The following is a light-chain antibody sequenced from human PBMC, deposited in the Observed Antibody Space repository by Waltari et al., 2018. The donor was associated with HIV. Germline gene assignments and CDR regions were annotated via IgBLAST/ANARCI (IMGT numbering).Light chain of an antibody. V-gene: IGLV1-44*01. CDR3: AAWDVSLIWV. CDR1: CSNIGSNT. J-gene: IGLJ3*02. Sequence: QSVLTQPPSASGTPGQRVTISCSGSCSNIGSNTVHWYQQLPGTAPKLLIYSNNQLPSGVPDRFSGSKSGTSASLAISGLQSEDEADYYCAAWDVSLIWVFGGGTKLTVL. CDR2: SNN.